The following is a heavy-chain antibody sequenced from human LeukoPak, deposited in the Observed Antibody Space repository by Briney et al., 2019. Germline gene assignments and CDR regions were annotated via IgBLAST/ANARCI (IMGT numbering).Heavy chain of an antibody. V-gene: IGHV1-2*02. D-gene: IGHD2-2*01. CDR3: ARADIVVVPAASSPDY. CDR2: INPNSGGT. J-gene: IGHJ4*02. CDR1: GYTFTGYY. Sequence: GASVKVSCKASGYTFTGYYMHWVRQAPGQGLEWMGWINPNSGGTNYAQKFQGRVTMTRDTSISTAYMELSRLRSDDTAAYYCARADIVVVPAASSPDYWGQGTLVTVSS.